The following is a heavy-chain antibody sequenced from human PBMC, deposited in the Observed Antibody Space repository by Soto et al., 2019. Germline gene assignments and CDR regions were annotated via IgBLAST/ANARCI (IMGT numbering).Heavy chain of an antibody. CDR3: AKDSVYSNYPGYFDY. CDR1: GFTFSSYA. J-gene: IGHJ4*02. CDR2: ISGSGSST. Sequence: GSLRLSCAASGFTFSSYAMSWVRQAPGKGLEWVSVISGSGSSTYHADSVKGRFTISRDNSKNTLYLQMHSLRAEDTAVYYCAKDSVYSNYPGYFDYWGQGTLVTVSS. V-gene: IGHV3-23*01. D-gene: IGHD4-4*01.